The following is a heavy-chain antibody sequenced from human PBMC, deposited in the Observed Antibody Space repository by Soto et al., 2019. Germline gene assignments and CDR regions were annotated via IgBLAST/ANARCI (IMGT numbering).Heavy chain of an antibody. CDR3: ARDKGYYDFWSGLTGRYYYGMDV. V-gene: IGHV4-59*01. CDR2: IYYSGST. J-gene: IGHJ6*02. CDR1: GGSISSYY. D-gene: IGHD3-3*01. Sequence: SETLSLTCTVSGGSISSYYWSWIRQPPGKGLEWIGYIYYSGSTNYNPSLKSRVTISVDTPKNQFSLKLSSVTAADTAVYYCARDKGYYDFWSGLTGRYYYGMDVWGQGTTVTV.